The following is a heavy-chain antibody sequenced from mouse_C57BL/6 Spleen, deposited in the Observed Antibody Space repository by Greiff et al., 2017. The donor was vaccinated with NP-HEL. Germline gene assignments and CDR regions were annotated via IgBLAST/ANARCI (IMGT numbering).Heavy chain of an antibody. CDR1: GYAFSSSW. Sequence: QVQLQQSGPELVKPGASVKISCKASGYAFSSSWMNWVKQRPGKGLEWIGRIYPGDGDTNYNGKFKGKATLTADKSSSTAYMQLSSLTSEDSAVYFCAKTLTGKRNAMDYWGQGTSVTVSS. CDR2: IYPGDGDT. J-gene: IGHJ4*01. V-gene: IGHV1-82*01. CDR3: AKTLTGKRNAMDY. D-gene: IGHD4-1*01.